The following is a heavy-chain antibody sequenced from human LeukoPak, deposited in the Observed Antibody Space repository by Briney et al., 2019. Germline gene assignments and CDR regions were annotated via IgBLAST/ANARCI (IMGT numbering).Heavy chain of an antibody. J-gene: IGHJ3*02. D-gene: IGHD3-10*01. Sequence: GGSLRLPCAASGFTFSDYYMSWIRQAPGKGLEWVSYISSSSSYTNYADSVKGRFTISRDNAKNSLYLQMNSLRAEDTAVYYCARVRDSGSRESHAFDIWGQGTMVTVSS. CDR3: ARVRDSGSRESHAFDI. CDR2: ISSSSSYT. CDR1: GFTFSDYY. V-gene: IGHV3-11*06.